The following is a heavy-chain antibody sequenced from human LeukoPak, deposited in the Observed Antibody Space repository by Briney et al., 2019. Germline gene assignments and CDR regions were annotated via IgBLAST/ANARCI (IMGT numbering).Heavy chain of an antibody. J-gene: IGHJ4*02. CDR3: ARSHCSGGSCYPDPYESFDY. V-gene: IGHV4-38-2*02. Sequence: SEILSFTCSVSDYSISSGYYWGWIRQPPGKGLEWIGSMEWIGSIYHSGSAYYNPSLKSRVTISVDTSKNQFSLKLSSVTAADTAVYYCARSHCSGGSCYPDPYESFDYWGQGTLVTVSS. CDR2: IYHSGSA. D-gene: IGHD2-15*01. CDR1: DYSISSGYY.